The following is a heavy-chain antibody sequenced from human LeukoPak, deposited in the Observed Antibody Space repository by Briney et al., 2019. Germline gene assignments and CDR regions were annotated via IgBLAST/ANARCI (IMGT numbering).Heavy chain of an antibody. CDR1: GFTFSSYG. Sequence: PGGSLRLSCVASGFTFSSYGMHWVRQAPGKGLEWVAFIRYDGSSEYYADSVKGRFTISRGNSKNTLYLQMNSLRVEDTALYYCGGAVAGSQFLAYWGQGTLVTVSS. CDR2: IRYDGSSE. D-gene: IGHD6-19*01. J-gene: IGHJ4*02. V-gene: IGHV3-30*02. CDR3: GGAVAGSQFLAY.